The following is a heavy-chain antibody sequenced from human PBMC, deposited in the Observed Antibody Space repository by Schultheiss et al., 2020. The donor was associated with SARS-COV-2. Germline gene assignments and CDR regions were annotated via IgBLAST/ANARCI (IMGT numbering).Heavy chain of an antibody. J-gene: IGHJ4*02. V-gene: IGHV3-23*01. D-gene: IGHD6-19*01. CDR1: GFTFTNNA. CDR3: AKDPTGSSGL. CDR2: FSHSAGRT. Sequence: GGSLRLSCAASGFTFTNNAMSWVRQAPGKGLEWVSSFSHSAGRTYYADSVKGRFTVSTDTSKSTLYLQMNNLRAEDTAIYYCAKDPTGSSGLWGQGTLVTVSS.